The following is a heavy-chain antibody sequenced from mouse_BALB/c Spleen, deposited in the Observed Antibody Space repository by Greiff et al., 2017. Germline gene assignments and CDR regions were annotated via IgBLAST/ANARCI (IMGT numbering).Heavy chain of an antibody. J-gene: IGHJ4*01. V-gene: IGHV1-82*01. CDR2: IYPGDGDT. CDR3: ARPTPITRGAMYY. Sequence: QVQLQQSGPELVKPGASVKISCKASGYAFSSSWMNWVKQRPGQGLEWIGRIYPGDGDTNYNGKFKGKATLTADKSSSTAYMQLSSLTSVDSAVYFCARPTPITRGAMYYCGQGTSVTVSS. D-gene: IGHD1-1*01. CDR1: GYAFSSSW.